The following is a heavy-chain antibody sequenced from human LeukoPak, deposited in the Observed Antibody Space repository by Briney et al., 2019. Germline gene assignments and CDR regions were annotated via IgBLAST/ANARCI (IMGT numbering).Heavy chain of an antibody. V-gene: IGHV1-2*02. CDR3: ARGGPYYGSGSYPFDP. CDR1: GYTFTGYY. J-gene: IGHJ5*02. D-gene: IGHD3-10*01. Sequence: VASVKVYCKASGYTFTGYYMHWVRQAPGQGLEWMGWINPNSGGTNYAQKFQGRVTMTRDTSISTAYMELSRLRSDDTAVYYCARGGPYYGSGSYPFDPWGQGTLVTVSS. CDR2: INPNSGGT.